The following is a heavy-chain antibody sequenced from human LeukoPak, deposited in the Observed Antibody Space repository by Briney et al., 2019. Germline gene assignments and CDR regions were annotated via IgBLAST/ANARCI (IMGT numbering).Heavy chain of an antibody. Sequence: GGSLTLSCTASDFAFTSSGMSWVRQVPGTGLEWVSFISATGLSTYYADSVKGRFTVFRDNSKNTLYLQMNSLRAADTAVYYCAKLMRHMMEDVLDLWGQGTVVTVSS. CDR2: ISATGLST. V-gene: IGHV3-23*01. CDR3: AKLMRHMMEDVLDL. J-gene: IGHJ3*01. D-gene: IGHD3-16*01. CDR1: DFAFTSSG.